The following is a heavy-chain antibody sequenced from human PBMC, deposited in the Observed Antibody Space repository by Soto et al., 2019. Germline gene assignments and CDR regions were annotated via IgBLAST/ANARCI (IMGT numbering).Heavy chain of an antibody. CDR3: ARSQGSSTSLEIYYYYYYGMDV. Sequence: QVQLVQSGAEVKKPGSSVKVSCKASGGTFSSYAISWVRQAPGQGLEWMGGIIPISDTTNYAQKFQGRVRITADESTSTAYMELSSLRSEETAVYYCARSQGSSTSLEIYYYYYYGMDVWGQGTTVTVSS. CDR1: GGTFSSYA. D-gene: IGHD2-2*01. CDR2: IIPISDTT. J-gene: IGHJ6*02. V-gene: IGHV1-69*01.